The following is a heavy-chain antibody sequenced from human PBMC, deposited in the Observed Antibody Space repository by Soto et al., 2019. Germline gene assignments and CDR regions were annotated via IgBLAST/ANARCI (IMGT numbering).Heavy chain of an antibody. J-gene: IGHJ4*02. D-gene: IGHD4-17*01. CDR2: IRNDNGNT. CDR1: GYTFTTTYG. Sequence: QVQLVQSGVEVKKPGASVKVACKASGYTFTTTYGISWVRQAPGQGLEWMGWIRNDNGNTKYAQNLQGRVTMTTDISTSTAYMELRSLRSDDTAVYYCATMVTTRTPGDNWGQGTLVTVAS. V-gene: IGHV1-18*04. CDR3: ATMVTTRTPGDN.